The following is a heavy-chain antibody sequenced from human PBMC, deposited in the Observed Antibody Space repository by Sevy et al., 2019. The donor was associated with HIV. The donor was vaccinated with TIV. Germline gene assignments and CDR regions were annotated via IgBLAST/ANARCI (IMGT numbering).Heavy chain of an antibody. J-gene: IGHJ6*02. Sequence: GGSLRLSCAASGFTFSSYAMHWVRQAPGKGLEWVAVTSYDGSNKYYAYSVKGRFTISRDNSKNTLYLQMNSLRAEDTAVYYCARAGGSGSSYYYYAMDVWGQGTTVTVSS. D-gene: IGHD3-10*01. CDR3: ARAGGSGSSYYYYAMDV. V-gene: IGHV3-30-3*01. CDR2: TSYDGSNK. CDR1: GFTFSSYA.